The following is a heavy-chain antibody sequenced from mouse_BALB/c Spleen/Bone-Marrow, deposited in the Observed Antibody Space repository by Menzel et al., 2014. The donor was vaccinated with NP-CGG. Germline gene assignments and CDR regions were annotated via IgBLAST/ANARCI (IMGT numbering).Heavy chain of an antibody. CDR2: IDPSNSET. J-gene: IGHJ4*01. CDR3: GGNYGCRQPYAMDY. Sequence: QVQLQQSGLELVRPGASVKMSCKASGYTFTSYWMHWVKQRPGQGLEWIGMIDPSNSETRLNQKFKDKATLNVDKSSNTVYMQLSSLPSEDSAVYYCGGNYGCRQPYAMDYWGQGTSVTVSS. CDR1: GYTFTSYW. V-gene: IGHV1S127*01. D-gene: IGHD1-1*02.